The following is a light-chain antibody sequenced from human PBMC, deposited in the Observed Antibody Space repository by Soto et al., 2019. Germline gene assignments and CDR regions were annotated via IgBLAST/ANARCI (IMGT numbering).Light chain of an antibody. CDR2: GAS. CDR3: QQYNNWPPLT. Sequence: EIVMTQSPATLSVSPGERATLSCRASQSVSSNLAWYQQKPGQAPRLLIYGASIRATGIPARFSGSGSGTKVTLTIASLQSEDFAFYYFQQYNNWPPLTFGGGTKVEIK. V-gene: IGKV3D-15*01. CDR1: QSVSSN. J-gene: IGKJ4*01.